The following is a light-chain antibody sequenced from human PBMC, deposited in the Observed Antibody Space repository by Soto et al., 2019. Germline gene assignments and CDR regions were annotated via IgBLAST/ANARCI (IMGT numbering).Light chain of an antibody. CDR2: RAS. CDR3: QLYNNWPPWT. CDR1: QSISSN. Sequence: DIVMTQSPATLSVSPGERATLSCRASQSISSNLAWYQQKPGQAPRLLIYRASTRATGIPARFSGSGSGTDFTLTISSPQSEDFAIYYCQLYNNWPPWTFGQGTKVEIK. V-gene: IGKV3-15*01. J-gene: IGKJ1*01.